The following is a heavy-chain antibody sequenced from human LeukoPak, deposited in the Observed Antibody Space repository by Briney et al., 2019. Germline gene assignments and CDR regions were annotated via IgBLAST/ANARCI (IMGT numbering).Heavy chain of an antibody. D-gene: IGHD3-10*01. J-gene: IGHJ5*02. CDR2: IYYTGST. V-gene: IGHV4-39*01. Sequence: SETLSLTCTVSGDSINSDIYYWGWIRQPPGKGLEWIGSIYYTGSTYYYPSLRGRVTISVDTSKNQFSLKLTSVTAADTAVYYCVRHGYGSGSYYKAANWFDPWGQGTLVTVSS. CDR3: VRHGYGSGSYYKAANWFDP. CDR1: GDSINSDIYY.